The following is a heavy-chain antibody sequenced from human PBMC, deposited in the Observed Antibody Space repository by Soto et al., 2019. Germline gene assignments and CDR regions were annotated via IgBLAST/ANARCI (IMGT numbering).Heavy chain of an antibody. Sequence: ASVKVSCKASGYTFTRSGISWVRQAPGQGPEWMGWISSYNGDTNYAQTFQGRVTMTTDTSTSTAYMELSSLRSEDTAVYYCAITRYCGGDFFSGFREDFDYWGKATLVTVSS. V-gene: IGHV1-18*01. D-gene: IGHD2-21*02. J-gene: IGHJ4*02. CDR2: ISSYNGDT. CDR1: GYTFTRSG. CDR3: AITRYCGGDFFSGFREDFDY.